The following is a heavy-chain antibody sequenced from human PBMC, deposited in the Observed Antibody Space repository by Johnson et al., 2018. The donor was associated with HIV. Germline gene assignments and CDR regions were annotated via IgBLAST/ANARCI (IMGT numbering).Heavy chain of an antibody. Sequence: VQLVEFGGGLVQPGGSLRLSCGASAFTFSSNDMKWVRQAPGKGLEWVSPISGSDHSTYYADSVRGRFTISRDNSKNTLYLQMNSLRAEDTALYYCARDQSSSWPGDAFDIWGQGTLVTVSS. J-gene: IGHJ3*02. CDR2: ISGSDHST. CDR1: AFTFSSND. D-gene: IGHD6-13*01. V-gene: IGHV3-23*04. CDR3: ARDQSSSWPGDAFDI.